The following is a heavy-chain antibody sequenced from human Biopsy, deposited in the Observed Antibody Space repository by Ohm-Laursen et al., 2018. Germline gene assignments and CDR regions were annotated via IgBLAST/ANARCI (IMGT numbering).Heavy chain of an antibody. J-gene: IGHJ3*01. D-gene: IGHD1-26*01. CDR3: AKACCSGSYYDGFDV. Sequence: SLRLSCSASGFRFDDYALHWVRQVPGKGLEWVSGISWNGGTIGYADSVKGRFTISRDDAKNSLHLQMDSLRPEDTALYYCAKACCSGSYYDGFDVWGQGTVVTVSS. V-gene: IGHV3-9*01. CDR2: ISWNGGTI. CDR1: GFRFDDYA.